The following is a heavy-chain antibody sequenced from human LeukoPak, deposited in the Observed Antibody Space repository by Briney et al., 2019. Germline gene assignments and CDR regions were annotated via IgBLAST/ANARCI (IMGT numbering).Heavy chain of an antibody. D-gene: IGHD2-15*01. CDR2: IKRDGTSI. CDR3: ARGHCSGGRCNSVGYYGMDV. Sequence: PGGSLRLSCAASGFTFSNYWMHWVRQAPGKGLVWVSRIKRDGTSINYADSVKGRFTISRDNAKNRLFLQMNSLRAEDTAVYFCARGHCSGGRCNSVGYYGMDVWGQGTTVTVSS. V-gene: IGHV3-74*01. CDR1: GFTFSNYW. J-gene: IGHJ6*02.